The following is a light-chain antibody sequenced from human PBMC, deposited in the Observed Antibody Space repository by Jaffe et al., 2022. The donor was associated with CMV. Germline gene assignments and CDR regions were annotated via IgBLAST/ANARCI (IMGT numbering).Light chain of an antibody. V-gene: IGLV2-11*01. CDR2: DVS. J-gene: IGLJ3*02. CDR1: SSDVGGYNY. Sequence: QSALTQPRSVSGSPGQSVTISCTGTSSDVGGYNYVSWYQQHPGKAPKLMIYDVSKRPSGVPDRFSGSKSGNTASLTISGLQAEDEADYYCCSYAGSYHSPWVFGGGTKLTVL. CDR3: CSYAGSYHSPWV.